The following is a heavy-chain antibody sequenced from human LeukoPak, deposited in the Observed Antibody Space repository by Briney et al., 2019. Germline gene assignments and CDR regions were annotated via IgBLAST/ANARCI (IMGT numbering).Heavy chain of an antibody. J-gene: IGHJ6*04. CDR2: ISSSGSTI. CDR1: GFTFSSFG. V-gene: IGHV3-48*03. D-gene: IGHD3-10*02. Sequence: GGTLRLSCAASGFTFSSFGMSWVRQAPGKGLEWVSYISSSGSTIYYADSVKGRFTISRDNAKNSLYLQMNSLRAEDTAVYYCAELGITMIGGVWGKGTTVTISS. CDR3: AELGITMIGGV.